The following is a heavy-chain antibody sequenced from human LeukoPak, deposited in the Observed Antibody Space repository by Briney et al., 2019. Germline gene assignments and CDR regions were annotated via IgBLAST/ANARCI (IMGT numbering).Heavy chain of an antibody. Sequence: GGSLRLSCAASGVTFSSSWMSWVRQAPGKGLEWVANIKQDGSRKLYVDSVQGRFTISRDNAKNSLYLQMNSLRAEDTAVYYCTRGSYGDYEYWGQGTLVTVSS. D-gene: IGHD4-17*01. V-gene: IGHV3-7*01. CDR1: GVTFSSSW. J-gene: IGHJ4*02. CDR3: TRGSYGDYEY. CDR2: IKQDGSRK.